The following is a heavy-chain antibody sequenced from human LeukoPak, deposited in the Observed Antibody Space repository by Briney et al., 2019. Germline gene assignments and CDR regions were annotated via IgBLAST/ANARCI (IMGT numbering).Heavy chain of an antibody. Sequence: PSETLSLTCTVSGGSISSSSYCWGWIRQPPGKGLEWIGSINYSGSTYYNPSLKSRVTISVDTSKNQFSLNLSSVTAADTAVYYCAREGNTYGSNWFDPWGQGTLVTVSS. V-gene: IGHV4-39*07. J-gene: IGHJ5*02. CDR1: GGSISSSSYC. CDR3: AREGNTYGSNWFDP. CDR2: INYSGST. D-gene: IGHD5-18*01.